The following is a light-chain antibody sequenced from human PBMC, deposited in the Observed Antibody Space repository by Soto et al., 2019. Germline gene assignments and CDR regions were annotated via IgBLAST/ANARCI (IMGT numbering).Light chain of an antibody. CDR3: QHYGRSPEWG. J-gene: IGKJ1*01. CDR2: GEF. Sequence: IVLTQSPATLSLSPGERATLSCRASQTVSGSYLAWYQHKPGQAPRLLIYGEFSRATGIPDRFSGSGSGKEFTLTISRLEPEDFAAYYCQHYGRSPEWGFRQGTK. CDR1: QTVSGSY. V-gene: IGKV3-20*01.